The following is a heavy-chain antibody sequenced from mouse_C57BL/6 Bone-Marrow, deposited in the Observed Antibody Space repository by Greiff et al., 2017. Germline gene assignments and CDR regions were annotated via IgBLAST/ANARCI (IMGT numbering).Heavy chain of an antibody. D-gene: IGHD2-1*01. CDR2: IDPENGDT. CDR1: GFNIKDDY. J-gene: IGHJ2*01. V-gene: IGHV14-4*01. Sequence: VQLQQSGAELVRPGASVKLSCTASGFNIKDDYMHWVKQRPEQGLEWIGWIDPENGDTEYASKFQGKVTITADTSPNKAYLQLSRLNSEDTAVYCCTHYGNYGGFFDYWGKGTTLTVSS. CDR3: THYGNYGGFFDY.